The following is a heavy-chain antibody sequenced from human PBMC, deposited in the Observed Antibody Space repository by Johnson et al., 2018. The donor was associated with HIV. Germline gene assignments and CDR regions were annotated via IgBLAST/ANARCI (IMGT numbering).Heavy chain of an antibody. V-gene: IGHV3-13*01. CDR3: ARAVCRGGRCYSHDAFDI. CDR1: GFTFSSYD. Sequence: VQLVESGGGVVRPGGSLRLSCAASGFTFSSYDMHWVRQATGKGLEWVSTIGTAGDTYYPGSVKGRFTVSREDAKNSLYLQKNSLRAGDTALYYCARAVCRGGRCYSHDAFDIWGQVTMVTVSS. D-gene: IGHD2-15*01. CDR2: IGTAGDT. J-gene: IGHJ3*02.